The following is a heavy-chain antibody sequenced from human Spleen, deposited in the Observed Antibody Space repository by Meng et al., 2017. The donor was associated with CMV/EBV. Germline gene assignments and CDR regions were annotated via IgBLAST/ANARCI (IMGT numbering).Heavy chain of an antibody. CDR3: ARDPGDRWFDP. V-gene: IGHV1-69*04. CDR1: GGTFSRYT. Sequence: SCKASGGTFSRYTISWVRQAAGQGLEWMGRIIPILSIANYAQKFQGRVTITADKSTSTAYMELSSLRSEDTAVYYCARDPGDRWFDPWGQGTLVTVSS. D-gene: IGHD7-27*01. CDR2: IIPILSIA. J-gene: IGHJ5*02.